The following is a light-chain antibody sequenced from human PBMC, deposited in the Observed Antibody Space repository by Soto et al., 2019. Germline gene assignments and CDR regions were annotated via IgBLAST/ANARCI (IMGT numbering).Light chain of an antibody. CDR1: QSISSW. V-gene: IGKV1-5*03. CDR3: QQYNSYKRT. Sequence: DIQMTQSPSTLSASVGDRVTITCRASQSISSWLAWYQQKPGKAPKLLIYKASSLESGVPSRFMGSGSGTGFTPTIRMPEAEDFATYYCQQYNSYKRTFGQGTKVEIK. J-gene: IGKJ1*01. CDR2: KAS.